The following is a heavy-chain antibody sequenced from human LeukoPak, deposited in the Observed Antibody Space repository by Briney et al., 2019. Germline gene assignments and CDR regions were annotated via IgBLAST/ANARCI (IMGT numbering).Heavy chain of an antibody. CDR2: IYTSGST. V-gene: IGHV4-4*07. CDR3: ASSGSRSGKRAFDI. D-gene: IGHD6-13*01. CDR1: GGSISSYY. Sequence: SETLSLTCTVSGGSISSYYWSWIRQPAGKGLEWIGRIYTSGSTNYNPSLKSRVTMSVDTSKNQFSLKLSSVTAADTAVYYCASSGSRSGKRAFDIWGQGTMVTVSP. J-gene: IGHJ3*02.